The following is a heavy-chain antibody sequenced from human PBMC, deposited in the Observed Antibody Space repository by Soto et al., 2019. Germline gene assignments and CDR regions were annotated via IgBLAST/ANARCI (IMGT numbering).Heavy chain of an antibody. CDR1: GFTFSDYY. Sequence: GSLRLSCAASGFTFSDYYMSWIRQAPGKGLEWISYISGRNTFTQYADSVKGRFTISRDNAKNSLYLQLNSLTAEDTAVYYCARDGGVIIPGAIGGGYGLDVWGQGTTVTVSS. V-gene: IGHV3-11*06. CDR2: ISGRNTFT. CDR3: ARDGGVIIPGAIGGGYGLDV. J-gene: IGHJ6*02. D-gene: IGHD2-2*02.